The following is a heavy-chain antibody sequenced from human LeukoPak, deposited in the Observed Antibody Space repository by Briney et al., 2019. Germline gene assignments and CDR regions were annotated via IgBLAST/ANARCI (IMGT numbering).Heavy chain of an antibody. V-gene: IGHV3-21*01. CDR3: ARDRALGFQH. CDR2: ISSSSSYI. Sequence: GGSLRLSCAAPGFTFSSYSMNWVRQAPGKGLEWVSSISSSSSYIYYADSVKGRFTISRDNAKNSLYLQMNSLRAEDTAVYYCARDRALGFQHWGQGTLVTVSS. J-gene: IGHJ1*01. CDR1: GFTFSSYS. D-gene: IGHD3-3*02.